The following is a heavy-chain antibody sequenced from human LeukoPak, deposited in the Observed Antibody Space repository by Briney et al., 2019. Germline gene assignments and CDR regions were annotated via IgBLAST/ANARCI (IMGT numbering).Heavy chain of an antibody. CDR2: ISAYNGNT. V-gene: IGHV1-18*01. CDR3: ARDLKRGYTSGRYSWGTGSSNDY. D-gene: IGHD6-19*01. J-gene: IGHJ4*02. CDR1: GYTFTSYG. Sequence: GASVKVSCKASGYTFTSYGISWVRQAPGQGLEWMGWISAYNGNTNYAQKLQDRVAMTTDTSTSTAYMELRSLRSDDTAVYYCARDLKRGYTSGRYSWGTGSSNDYWGQGTLVTVSS.